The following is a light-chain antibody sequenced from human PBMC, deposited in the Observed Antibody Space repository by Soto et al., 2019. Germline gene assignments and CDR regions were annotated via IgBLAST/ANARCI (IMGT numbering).Light chain of an antibody. CDR3: QKYNNYSWA. CDR1: QSINRW. CDR2: DAS. J-gene: IGKJ1*01. V-gene: IGKV1-5*01. Sequence: DIQMSQSPSSLSASVGDSVTITCRASQSINRWFACYQQKPGRAPKLLIYDASSLQSGVPSRFSGSGSGTEFALTISSLQPDDFATYLCQKYNNYSWAFGQGTKVEIK.